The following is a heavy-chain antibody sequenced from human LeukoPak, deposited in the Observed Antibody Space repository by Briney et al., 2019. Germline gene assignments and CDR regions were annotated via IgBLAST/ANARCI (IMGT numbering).Heavy chain of an antibody. CDR2: IYSGGST. J-gene: IGHJ6*02. CDR1: GFTVSSNY. V-gene: IGHV3-53*01. Sequence: GGSLRLSCAASGFTVSSNYMSWVRQAPGKGLEWVSVIYSGGSTYYADSVKGRFTISRDNSKNTLYLQMNSLRAEDTAVYYCARERLGSGWYGLYYGMDVWGQGTTVTVSS. CDR3: ARERLGSGWYGLYYGMDV. D-gene: IGHD6-19*01.